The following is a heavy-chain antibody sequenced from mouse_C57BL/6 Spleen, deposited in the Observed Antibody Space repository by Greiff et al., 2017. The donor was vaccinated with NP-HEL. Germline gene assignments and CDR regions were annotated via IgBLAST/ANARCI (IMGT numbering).Heavy chain of an antibody. J-gene: IGHJ3*01. CDR3: ARGYYDYDGAWFAY. D-gene: IGHD2-4*01. CDR2: ISYDGSN. Sequence: ESGPGLVKPSQSLSLTCSVTGYSITSGYYWNWIRQFPGNKLEWMGYISYDGSNNYNPSLKNRISITRDTSKNQFFLKLNSVTTEDTATYYCARGYYDYDGAWFAYWGQGTLVTVSA. CDR1: GYSITSGYY. V-gene: IGHV3-6*01.